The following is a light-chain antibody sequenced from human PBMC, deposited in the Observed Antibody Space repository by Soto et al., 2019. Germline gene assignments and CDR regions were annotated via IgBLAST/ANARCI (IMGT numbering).Light chain of an antibody. V-gene: IGKV3-20*01. Sequence: ETVLTQSPGTLSLSPGERATLSCRASQTITNNYLAWYQQKPGQAPRLLIYGASSRATGIPDRFSGSGSGTDFTLTINRLEPEDFAVYYCQPYGSSRTFGQGTKVEIK. CDR2: GAS. J-gene: IGKJ1*01. CDR1: QTITNNY. CDR3: QPYGSSRT.